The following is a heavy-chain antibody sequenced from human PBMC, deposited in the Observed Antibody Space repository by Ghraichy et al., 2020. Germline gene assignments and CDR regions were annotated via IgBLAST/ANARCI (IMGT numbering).Heavy chain of an antibody. CDR1: GFTFSSYA. CDR2: ISGSGGST. Sequence: GGSLRLSCAASGFTFSSYAMSWVRQAPGKGLEWVSAISGSGGSTYYADSVKGRFTISRDNSKNTLYLQMNSLRAEDTAVYYCAKDGDPGWELDYFDYWGQGTLVTVSS. J-gene: IGHJ4*02. V-gene: IGHV3-23*01. CDR3: AKDGDPGWELDYFDY. D-gene: IGHD1-26*01.